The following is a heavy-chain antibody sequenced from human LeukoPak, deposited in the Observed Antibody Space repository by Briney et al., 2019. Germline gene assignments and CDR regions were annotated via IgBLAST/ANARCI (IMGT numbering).Heavy chain of an antibody. V-gene: IGHV4-34*01. CDR3: ARLDFWSGPGFDY. Sequence: SETLSLTCAVYGGSFSGYYWSWIRQPPGKGLEWIGEINHSGSTNYNPSLKSRVTISVDTSKNQFSLKLSSVTAADTAVYYCARLDFWSGPGFDYWGQGTLVTVSS. D-gene: IGHD3-3*01. J-gene: IGHJ4*02. CDR1: GGSFSGYY. CDR2: INHSGST.